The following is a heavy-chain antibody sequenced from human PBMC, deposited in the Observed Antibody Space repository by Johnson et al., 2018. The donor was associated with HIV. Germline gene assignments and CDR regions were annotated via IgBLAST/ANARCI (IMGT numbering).Heavy chain of an antibody. J-gene: IGHJ3*01. D-gene: IGHD5-24*01. Sequence: VQLVESGGGLVQPGGSLRLSCAASGFIFSNYWMSWVRQAPGRGLEWLANIKEDGSEDYYVDSLKGRFTISRDNAKNSLYLQMNSLRVEDTAVYYCARMAAHVSDFWGQGTMVTVSS. V-gene: IGHV3-7*02. CDR3: ARMAAHVSDF. CDR1: GFIFSNYW. CDR2: IKEDGSED.